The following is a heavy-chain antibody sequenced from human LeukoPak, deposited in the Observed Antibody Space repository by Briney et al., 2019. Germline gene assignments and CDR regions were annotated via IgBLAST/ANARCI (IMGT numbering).Heavy chain of an antibody. Sequence: GASVKVSCKASGYTFTSYDINWVRQATGQGLEWMGWMNPNSGNTGYAQMFQGRVTMTRNTSISTAYMELSSLRSEDTAVYYCARPVTSSCYSLDYWGQGTLVTVSS. CDR1: GYTFTSYD. CDR3: ARPVTSSCYSLDY. CDR2: MNPNSGNT. J-gene: IGHJ4*02. V-gene: IGHV1-8*01. D-gene: IGHD2-15*01.